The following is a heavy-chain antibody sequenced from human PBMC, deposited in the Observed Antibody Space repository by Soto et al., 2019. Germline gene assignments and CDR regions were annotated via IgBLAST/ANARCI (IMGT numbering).Heavy chain of an antibody. V-gene: IGHV4-31*03. CDR2: IYYSGTT. Sequence: QVQLQESGPGLVKPSQTLSLTCSVSGRSVNSAGYYWTWIRQHPGQGLEWIGYIYYSGTTYYSPSIKSRVTISIDTSDNQFSLKMNSVTAADTAVYYCARGIFLATASAYFDYWGQGALVTVSS. CDR3: ARGIFLATASAYFDY. D-gene: IGHD5-18*01. CDR1: GRSVNSAGYY. J-gene: IGHJ4*02.